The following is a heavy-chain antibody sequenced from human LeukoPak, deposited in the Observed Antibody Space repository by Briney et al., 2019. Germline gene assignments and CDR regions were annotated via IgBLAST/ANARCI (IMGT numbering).Heavy chain of an antibody. CDR3: ARAPLTDEMVPEPHYYYGMDV. D-gene: IGHD3-10*01. CDR1: GGSISSYY. V-gene: IGHV4-59*01. J-gene: IGHJ6*02. CDR2: IYYSGST. Sequence: PSETLSLTCTVSGGSISSYYWSWIRQPPGKGLEWIGYIYYSGSTNYNPSLKSRVTISVDTSKNQFSLKLSSVTAADTAVYYCARAPLTDEMVPEPHYYYGMDVWGQGTTVTVSS.